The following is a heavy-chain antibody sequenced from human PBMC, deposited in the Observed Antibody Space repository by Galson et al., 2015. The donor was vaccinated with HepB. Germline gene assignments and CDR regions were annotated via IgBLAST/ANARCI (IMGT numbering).Heavy chain of an antibody. V-gene: IGHV3-11*01. D-gene: IGHD2-15*01. Sequence: SLRLSCAASGFTFSDYYMSWIRQAPGKGLEWVSYISSSGSTIYYADSVKGRFTISRDNAKNSLYLQMNSLRAEDTAVYYCARAYCSGGSCYLGGDYWGQGTLVTVSS. J-gene: IGHJ4*02. CDR3: ARAYCSGGSCYLGGDY. CDR1: GFTFSDYY. CDR2: ISSSGSTI.